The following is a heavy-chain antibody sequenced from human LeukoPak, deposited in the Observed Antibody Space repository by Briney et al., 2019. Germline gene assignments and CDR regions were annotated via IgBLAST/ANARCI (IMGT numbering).Heavy chain of an antibody. J-gene: IGHJ4*02. CDR3: AKAGCSSTSCYTDY. V-gene: IGHV3-23*01. CDR2: ISGSGGST. CDR1: GFTFSSYA. D-gene: IGHD2-2*02. Sequence: GGSLRLSCAASGFTFSSYAMSRVRQAPGKGLEWVSAISGSGGSTYYADSVKGRFTISRDNSKNTLYLQMNSLRAEDTAVYYCAKAGCSSTSCYTDYWGQGTLVTVSS.